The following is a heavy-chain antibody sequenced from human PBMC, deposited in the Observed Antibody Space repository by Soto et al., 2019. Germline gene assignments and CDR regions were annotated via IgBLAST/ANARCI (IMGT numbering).Heavy chain of an antibody. V-gene: IGHV1-2*02. J-gene: IGHJ4*01. D-gene: IGHD6-6*01. CDR1: GDIFTGYS. CDR3: ARSLSTIGARLDY. Sequence: GAPVKVSCKASGDIFTGYSLRWVRQAPGQGLEYMGWINPNTGCTKYRQKFQGRVTMTGWTLIRNGLTAEGTAVYYGARSLSTIGARLDYWGQGTLVTVSS. CDR2: INPNTGCT.